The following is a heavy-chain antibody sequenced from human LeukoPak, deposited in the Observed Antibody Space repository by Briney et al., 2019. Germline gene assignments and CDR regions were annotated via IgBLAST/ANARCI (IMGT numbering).Heavy chain of an antibody. Sequence: PGGSLRLSCEASGFTFSAYAMAWFRQAPGKGLEWVSSIGSDNKPHYSESVKGRFAISRDNSKNTLFLQLHNLRVEDTALYYCARELHYYVAMDVWGQGTTVTVSS. CDR2: IGSDNKP. D-gene: IGHD3-10*02. V-gene: IGHV3-23*01. CDR3: ARELHYYVAMDV. J-gene: IGHJ6*01. CDR1: GFTFSAYA.